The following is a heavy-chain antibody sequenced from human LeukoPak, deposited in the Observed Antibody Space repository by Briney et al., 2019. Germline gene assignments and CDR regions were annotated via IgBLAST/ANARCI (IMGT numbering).Heavy chain of an antibody. D-gene: IGHD3-22*01. V-gene: IGHV3-21*01. CDR2: ISGSSSHV. CDR3: ARDQYYSDSSGYPYDI. Sequence: TGGSLRLSCEASGFSFSIYNMTWARLAPGKGLEWVSSISGSSSHVWYADSVKGRFTSSRDNAKNSLYLQMSSLRVEDTAVYYCARDQYYSDSSGYPYDIWGQGTMVTVSS. J-gene: IGHJ3*02. CDR1: GFSFSIYN.